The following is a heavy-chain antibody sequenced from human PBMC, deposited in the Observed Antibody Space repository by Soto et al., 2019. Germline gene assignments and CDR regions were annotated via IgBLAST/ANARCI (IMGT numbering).Heavy chain of an antibody. CDR3: DAFVVPASRNTGFDF. V-gene: IGHV4-39*01. Sequence: SETLSLTCIVSGVSIKTNAFYWGWVRQPPAKGLDWIGDIFYRGSTFYNPSLRTQLSISVDTSKNQCSLRLNSVTAADTAVYYCDAFVVPASRNTGFDFWGQGTLVTVSS. D-gene: IGHD2-15*01. J-gene: IGHJ4*02. CDR2: IFYRGST. CDR1: GVSIKTNAFY.